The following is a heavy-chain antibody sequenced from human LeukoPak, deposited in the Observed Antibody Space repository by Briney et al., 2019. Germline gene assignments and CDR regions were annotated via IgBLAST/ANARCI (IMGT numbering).Heavy chain of an antibody. V-gene: IGHV3-7*01. Sequence: PGGSLRLSCAASGFTFSSYWMSWVRQAPGKGLEWVANIKQDGSNKYYADSVKGRFTISRDNSKNTLYLQMNSLRAEDTAVYYCAKDRAYYDIWTGYRPAFFDYWGQGTLVTVSS. CDR1: GFTFSSYW. J-gene: IGHJ4*02. CDR2: IKQDGSNK. CDR3: AKDRAYYDIWTGYRPAFFDY. D-gene: IGHD3-9*01.